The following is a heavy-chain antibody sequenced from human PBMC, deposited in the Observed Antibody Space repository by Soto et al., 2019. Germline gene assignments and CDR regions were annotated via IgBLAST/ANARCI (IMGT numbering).Heavy chain of an antibody. CDR2: IYYSGST. CDR1: GGSISSYY. V-gene: IGHV4-59*08. CDR3: ARLDYSNPYYFDY. J-gene: IGHJ4*02. D-gene: IGHD4-4*01. Sequence: SETLSLTCTVSGGSISSYYWSWIRQPPGKGLEWIGYIYYSGSTNYNPSLKSRVTISVDTSKNQFSLKLSSVTAADTAVYYCARLDYSNPYYFDYWGQGTLVTVSS.